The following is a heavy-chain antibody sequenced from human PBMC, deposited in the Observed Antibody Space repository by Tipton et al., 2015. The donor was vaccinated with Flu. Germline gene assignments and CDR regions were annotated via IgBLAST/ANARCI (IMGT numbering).Heavy chain of an antibody. V-gene: IGHV4-34*01. CDR3: ARTRGWDWNYEYYYYGMDV. CDR1: GGSFSGYY. D-gene: IGHD1-7*01. CDR2: INHSGST. Sequence: TLSLTCAVYGGSFSGYYWSWIRQPPGKGLEWIGEINHSGSTNYNPSLKSRVTISVDTSKNQFSLKLSSVTAADTAVYYCARTRGWDWNYEYYYYGMDVWGQGAPVPVSS. J-gene: IGHJ6*02.